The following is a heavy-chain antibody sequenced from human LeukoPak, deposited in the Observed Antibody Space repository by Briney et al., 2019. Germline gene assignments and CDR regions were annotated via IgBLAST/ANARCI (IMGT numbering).Heavy chain of an antibody. CDR3: TRVLDTAMVIFTY. V-gene: IGHV3-49*04. D-gene: IGHD5-18*01. Sequence: SGGSLRLSCTASGFTFGDYAMSWVRQAPGKGLEWVGFIRSKAYGGTTEYAASVKGRFTISRDGSKSIAYLQMNSLKTEDTAVYYCTRVLDTAMVIFTYWGQGTLVTVSS. J-gene: IGHJ4*02. CDR1: GFTFGDYA. CDR2: IRSKAYGGTT.